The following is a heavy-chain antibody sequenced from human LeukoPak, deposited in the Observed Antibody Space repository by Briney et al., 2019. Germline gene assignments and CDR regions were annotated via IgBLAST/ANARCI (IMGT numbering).Heavy chain of an antibody. CDR3: ARDGGFWSGYNWFDP. D-gene: IGHD3-3*01. CDR2: INPNSGGT. V-gene: IGHV1-2*02. CDR1: GYTFTGYY. Sequence: ASVKVSCKASGYTFTGYYMHWVRQAPGQGLEWMGWINPNSGGTNYAQKFQGRVTMTRDTSISTAYMELSRLRSDDTAVYYCARDGGFWSGYNWFDPWGQGTLVTVSS. J-gene: IGHJ5*02.